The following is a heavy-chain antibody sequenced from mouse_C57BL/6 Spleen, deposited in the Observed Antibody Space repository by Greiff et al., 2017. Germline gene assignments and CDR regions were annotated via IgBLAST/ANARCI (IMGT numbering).Heavy chain of an antibody. CDR2: ISDGGSYT. V-gene: IGHV5-4*03. CDR3: ARARSSGYVDYYAMGY. J-gene: IGHJ4*01. Sequence: EVKLVESGGGLVKPGGSLKLSCAASGFTFSSYAMSWVRQTPEKRLEWVATISDGGSYTYYPDNVKGRFTISRDNAKNNLYLQLSHLKSEDTAMYYCARARSSGYVDYYAMGYWGQGTSVTVSS. CDR1: GFTFSSYA. D-gene: IGHD3-2*02.